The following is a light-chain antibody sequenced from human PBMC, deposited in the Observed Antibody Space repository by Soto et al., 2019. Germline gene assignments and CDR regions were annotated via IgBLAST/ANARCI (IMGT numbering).Light chain of an antibody. Sequence: EIVLTQSPGTLSLSTGERATLSCRASQSVGRRYLAWYQQKSGQPPRLLIYGASSRASGIPDRFSGSGSGTDVTLPISKEETQELARYNCQQYRSSRKIGRGTKVDI. CDR3: QQYRSSRK. V-gene: IGKV3-20*01. J-gene: IGKJ1*01. CDR1: QSVGRRY. CDR2: GAS.